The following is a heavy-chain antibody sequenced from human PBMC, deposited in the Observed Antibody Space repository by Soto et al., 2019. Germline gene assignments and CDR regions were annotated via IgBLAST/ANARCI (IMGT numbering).Heavy chain of an antibody. CDR2: IYHSGST. CDR1: GYSISSGYY. CDR3: AREGAFDSSSSADY. V-gene: IGHV4-38-2*01. J-gene: IGHJ4*02. Sequence: SETLSLTCAVSGYSISSGYYWGWIRQPPGKGLEWIGSIYHSGSTYYNPSLKSRVTISVDTSKNQFSLKLSSVTAADTAVYYCAREGAFDSSSSADYWGQGTLVTVSS. D-gene: IGHD6-6*01.